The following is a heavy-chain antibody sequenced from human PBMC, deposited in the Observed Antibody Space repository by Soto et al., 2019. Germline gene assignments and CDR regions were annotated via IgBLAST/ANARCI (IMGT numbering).Heavy chain of an antibody. CDR3: AATVPNYYYYGMDV. CDR2: INHSGST. CDR1: GGSFIGYY. J-gene: IGHJ6*02. Sequence: PSETLSLTCAVYGGSFIGYYCICIRHPPGKWLEWIGEINHSGSTNYNPSLKSRVTISVDTSKNQFSLKLSSVTAADTAVYYCAATVPNYYYYGMDVWGQGTTVTVSS. D-gene: IGHD4-17*01. V-gene: IGHV4-34*01.